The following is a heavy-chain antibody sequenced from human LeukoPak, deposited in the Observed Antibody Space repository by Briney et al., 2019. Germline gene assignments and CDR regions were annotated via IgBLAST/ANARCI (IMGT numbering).Heavy chain of an antibody. Sequence: GSLRLSCAASGFTFSSYGMHWVRQAPGKGLEWVAVIWYDGSNKYYADSVKGRFTISRDNSKNTLYLQMNSLRAEDTAVYYCARGLAAAGALTLDYWGQGTLVTVSS. D-gene: IGHD6-13*01. V-gene: IGHV3-33*01. CDR1: GFTFSSYG. CDR2: IWYDGSNK. CDR3: ARGLAAAGALTLDY. J-gene: IGHJ4*02.